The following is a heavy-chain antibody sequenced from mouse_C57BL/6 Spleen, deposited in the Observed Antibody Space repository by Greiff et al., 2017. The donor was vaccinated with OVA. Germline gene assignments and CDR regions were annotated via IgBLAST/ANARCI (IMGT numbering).Heavy chain of an antibody. D-gene: IGHD1-1*01. CDR2: INYDGSST. CDR1: GFTFSDYY. V-gene: IGHV5-16*01. CDR3: ARVPDYYGSIFDY. J-gene: IGHJ2*01. Sequence: EVQRVESEGGLVQPGSSMKLSCTASGFTFSDYYMAWVRQVPEKGLEWVANINYDGSSTYYLDSLKSRFIISRDNAKNILYLQMSSLKSEDTATYYCARVPDYYGSIFDYWGQGTTRTVSS.